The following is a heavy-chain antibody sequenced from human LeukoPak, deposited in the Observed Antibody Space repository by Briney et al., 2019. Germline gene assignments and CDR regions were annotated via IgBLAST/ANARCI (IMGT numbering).Heavy chain of an antibody. CDR3: ARGRCSGGSCYFRSEAFDY. J-gene: IGHJ4*02. D-gene: IGHD2-15*01. V-gene: IGHV4-34*01. CDR1: GESFSGYY. CDR2: INHSGST. Sequence: SETLSLTCAVYGESFSGYYWSWIRQSPGKGLEWIGEINHSGSTNYNPSLKSRVIMSVDMAKNQFSLRLSSVTAADTAVYYCARGRCSGGSCYFRSEAFDYWGQGTLVTVSS.